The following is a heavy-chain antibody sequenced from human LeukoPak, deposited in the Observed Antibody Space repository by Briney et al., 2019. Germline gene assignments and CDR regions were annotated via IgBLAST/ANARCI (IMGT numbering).Heavy chain of an antibody. Sequence: GGSLRLSCAASGFTFSNYAMSWVRQAPGKGLEWVSAISSTGGNTYYAADSVKGRFTISRDNSKNTLYLQMNSLRAEDTAVYFCVRRGESTKYGDYRFDYWGQGTLVTVSS. D-gene: IGHD4-17*01. CDR3: VRRGESTKYGDYRFDY. CDR1: GFTFSNYA. CDR2: ISSTGGNT. V-gene: IGHV3-23*01. J-gene: IGHJ4*02.